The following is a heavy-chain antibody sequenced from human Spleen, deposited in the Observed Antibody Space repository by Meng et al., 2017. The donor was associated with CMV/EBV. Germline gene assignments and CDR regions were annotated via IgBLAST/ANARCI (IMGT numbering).Heavy chain of an antibody. J-gene: IGHJ6*02. CDR2: TNPKSGGT. Sequence: ASVKVSCKASGYTFTGYFMHWVRQAPGQGLEWMGWTNPKSGGTNYAQRFQGRVTMTRDTSISTAYMELSRLRSDDTAVYYCARVESPIFEVVNGYYYGMDVWGQGTTVTVSS. CDR3: ARVESPIFEVVNGYYYGMDV. D-gene: IGHD3-3*01. V-gene: IGHV1-2*02. CDR1: GYTFTGYF.